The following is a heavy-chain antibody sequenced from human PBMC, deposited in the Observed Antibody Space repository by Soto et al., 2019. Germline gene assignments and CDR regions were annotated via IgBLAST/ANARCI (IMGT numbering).Heavy chain of an antibody. CDR2: TYYRSKWYN. CDR1: VGSVSSNSAA. D-gene: IGHD1-7*01. J-gene: IGHJ6*02. Sequence: SQTLSLTCAVSVGSVSSNSAAWNCIRQSPSRGLEWLGRTYYRSKWYNDYAVSVKSRITINPDTSKNQFSLQLNSVTPEDTAVYYCARDSTGTTPYYYGMDVWGQGTTVTVSS. CDR3: ARDSTGTTPYYYGMDV. V-gene: IGHV6-1*01.